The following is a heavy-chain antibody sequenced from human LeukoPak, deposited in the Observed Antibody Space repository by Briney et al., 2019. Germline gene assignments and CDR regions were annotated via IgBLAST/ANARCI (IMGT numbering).Heavy chain of an antibody. CDR2: IYPGDSDT. J-gene: IGHJ6*02. Sequence: GESLKISCKGSGYSFTSYWIGWVHQMPGKGLEWMGIIYPGDSDTRYSPSFQGQVTISADKSISTAYLQWSSLKASDTAMYYCARFGHYDSSGYYAIYYYYGMDVWGQGTTVTVSS. CDR1: GYSFTSYW. V-gene: IGHV5-51*07. D-gene: IGHD3-22*01. CDR3: ARFGHYDSSGYYAIYYYYGMDV.